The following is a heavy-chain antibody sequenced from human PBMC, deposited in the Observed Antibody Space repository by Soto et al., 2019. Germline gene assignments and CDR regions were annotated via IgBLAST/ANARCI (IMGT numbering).Heavy chain of an antibody. CDR2: IYYSGST. CDR1: CGSISSGGYY. D-gene: IGHD5-12*01. J-gene: IGHJ4*02. Sequence: PSETLSLTCTVSCGSISSGGYYWSWIRQHPGKGLEWIGYIYYSGSTYYNPSLKSRVTISVDTSKNQFSLKLSSVTAADTAVYYCARDRSEMATDYWGQGTLVTVSS. CDR3: ARDRSEMATDY. V-gene: IGHV4-31*03.